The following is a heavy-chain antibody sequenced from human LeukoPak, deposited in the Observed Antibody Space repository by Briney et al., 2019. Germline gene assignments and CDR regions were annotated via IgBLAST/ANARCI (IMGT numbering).Heavy chain of an antibody. J-gene: IGHJ4*02. CDR1: GGSISSYY. D-gene: IGHD3-16*02. CDR3: ARVGDYVWGSYLDY. Sequence: SETLSLTCTVSGGSISSYYWSWIRQPPRKGLEWIGYIYYSGSTNYNPSLKSRVTISVDTSKNQFSLKLSSVTAADTAVYYCARVGDYVWGSYLDYWGQGTLVTVSS. CDR2: IYYSGST. V-gene: IGHV4-59*01.